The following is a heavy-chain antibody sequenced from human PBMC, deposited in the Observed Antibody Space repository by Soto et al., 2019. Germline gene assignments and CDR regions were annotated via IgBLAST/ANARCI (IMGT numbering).Heavy chain of an antibody. D-gene: IGHD5-18*01. CDR2: IYYSGST. Sequence: PSETLSLTCTVSGGSISSSSYYWGWIRQPPGKGLEWIGSIYYSGSTYYNPSLKSRVTISVDTSKNQFSLKLSSVTAADTAVYYCARDHKYGYSYGGFDYWGQGTLVTVSS. J-gene: IGHJ4*02. V-gene: IGHV4-39*07. CDR3: ARDHKYGYSYGGFDY. CDR1: GGSISSSSYY.